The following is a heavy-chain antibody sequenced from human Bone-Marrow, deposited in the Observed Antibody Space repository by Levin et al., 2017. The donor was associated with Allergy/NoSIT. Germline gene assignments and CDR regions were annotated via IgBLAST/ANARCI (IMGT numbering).Heavy chain of an antibody. D-gene: IGHD1-7*01. CDR3: ATECLRLTGTPAIYGMVV. V-gene: IGHV1-2*06. J-gene: IGHJ6*02. CDR2: INPNHGDT. CDR1: GYTFTGFY. Sequence: PVASVKVSCKTSGYTFTGFYLHWVRQAPGQGLEWMGRINPNHGDTNYAQNFRGRVTMTRDTSINTAYLELSRLTSDDTAVYYCATECLRLTGTPAIYGMVVWGQGTTVTVSS.